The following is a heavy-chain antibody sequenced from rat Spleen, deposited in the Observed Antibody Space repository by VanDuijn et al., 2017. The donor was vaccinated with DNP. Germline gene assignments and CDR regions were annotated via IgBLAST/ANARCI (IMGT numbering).Heavy chain of an antibody. D-gene: IGHD1-5*01. V-gene: IGHV2-47*01. Sequence: QVQLKESGPGLVQPSQTLSLTCTVSGLPLTSNSISWLRLPPGKGLEWMGLIWSNGDTDYNSALKSRLSISRDTSKSQVFLKMNSLQTEDTAMYFCARDNIGTTWFAYWGQGVMVTVSS. J-gene: IGHJ2*01. CDR1: GLPLTSNS. CDR2: IWSNGDT. CDR3: ARDNIGTTWFAY.